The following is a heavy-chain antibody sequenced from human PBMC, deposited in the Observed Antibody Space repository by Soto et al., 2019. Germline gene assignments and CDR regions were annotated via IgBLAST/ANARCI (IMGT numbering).Heavy chain of an antibody. CDR3: ARDLDGLHDDTSGPFPRPG. D-gene: IGHD3-22*01. CDR1: GGSISSDDYY. Sequence: KTSETLSLTCTVSGGSISSDDYYWSWIRQAPGRGLEWIGYIHSSGSIYYNPSLKSRAPMSIDTAGNQFSLKVSSVTVADTAVYYCARDLDGLHDDTSGPFPRPGWGQGTLVTVSS. CDR2: IHSSGSI. V-gene: IGHV4-30-4*01. J-gene: IGHJ1*01.